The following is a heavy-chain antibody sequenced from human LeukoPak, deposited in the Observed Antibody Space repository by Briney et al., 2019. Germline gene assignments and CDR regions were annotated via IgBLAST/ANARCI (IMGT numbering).Heavy chain of an antibody. CDR3: ARSKAGGY. CDR1: GFTFSSYS. D-gene: IGHD3-10*01. J-gene: IGHJ4*02. Sequence: GGSLRLSCAASGFTFSSYSVSWVRQAPGKGLEWVSSISSSSSYIYYADSVKGRFTISRDNAKNSLYLHMNSPRAEDTAVYYCARSKAGGYWGQGTLVIVST. V-gene: IGHV3-21*01. CDR2: ISSSSSYI.